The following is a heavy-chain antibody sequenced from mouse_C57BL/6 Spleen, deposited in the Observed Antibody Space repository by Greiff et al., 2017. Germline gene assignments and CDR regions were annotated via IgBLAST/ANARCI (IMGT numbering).Heavy chain of an antibody. CDR2: INPNNGGT. CDR1: GYTFTDYY. V-gene: IGHV1-26*01. D-gene: IGHD2-5*01. CDR3: AGYSNYPAWFAY. Sequence: VQLQQSGPELVKPGASVKISCKASGYTFTDYYMNWVKQSHGKSLEWIGDINPNNGGTSYNQKFKGKATLTVDKSSSTAYMELRSLTSEDSAVYYCAGYSNYPAWFAYWGQGTLVTVSA. J-gene: IGHJ3*01.